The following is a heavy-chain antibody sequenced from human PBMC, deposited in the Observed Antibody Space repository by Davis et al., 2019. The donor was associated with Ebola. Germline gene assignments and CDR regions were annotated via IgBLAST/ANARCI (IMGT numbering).Heavy chain of an antibody. CDR3: ARGPGYSRGTTDY. J-gene: IGHJ4*02. CDR2: IYHSGST. V-gene: IGHV4-4*02. D-gene: IGHD5-12*01. CDR1: GGSISSSNW. Sequence: PSETLSLTCAVSGGSISSSNWWSWVRQPPGKGLEWIGEIYHSGSTNYNPSLKSRVTISVDKSKNQFSLKLSSVTAADTAVYYCARGPGYSRGTTDYWGQGTLVTVSS.